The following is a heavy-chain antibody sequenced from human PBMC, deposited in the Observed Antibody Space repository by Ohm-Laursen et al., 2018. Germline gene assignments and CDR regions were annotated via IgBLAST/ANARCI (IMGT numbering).Heavy chain of an antibody. CDR1: GFTFSSYW. CDR2: IKQDGSEK. V-gene: IGHV3-7*01. D-gene: IGHD3-3*01. Sequence: SLRLSCAASGFTFSSYWMSWVRQAPGKGLEWVANIKQDGSEKYYVDSVKGRFTISRDNAKNSLYLQMNSLRAEDTAVYYCARVNDDFWSGYHFDYWGQGTLVTVSS. CDR3: ARVNDDFWSGYHFDY. J-gene: IGHJ4*02.